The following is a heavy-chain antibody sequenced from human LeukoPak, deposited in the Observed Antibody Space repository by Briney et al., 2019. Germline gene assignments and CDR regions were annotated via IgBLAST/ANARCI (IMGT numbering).Heavy chain of an antibody. CDR2: IYYSGST. D-gene: IGHD2-2*01. V-gene: IGHV4-59*01. J-gene: IGHJ4*02. CDR3: ARGCSSTSCYAM. Sequence: SETLSLTCTVSGGSISSYYWRWIRQPPGKGLEWIGYIYYSGSTNYNPSLKSRVTISVDTSKNQFSLKLSSVTAADTAVYYCARGCSSTSCYAMWGQGTLVTVSS. CDR1: GGSISSYY.